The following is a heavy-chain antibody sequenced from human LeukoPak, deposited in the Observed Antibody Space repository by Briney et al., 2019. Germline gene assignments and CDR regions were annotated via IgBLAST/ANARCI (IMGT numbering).Heavy chain of an antibody. Sequence: GGSLRLSCAASGFTFSSYSMNWVRQAPDKGLEWVAFLQNDGGDIHYADSVEGRFTISRDNSKNTLYLQMNSLRAEDTAVYYCANRRGTQVLGNNIDIWGQGTLVTVSS. CDR3: ANRRGTQVLGNNIDI. CDR2: LQNDGGDI. CDR1: GFTFSSYS. D-gene: IGHD1-1*01. V-gene: IGHV3-30*02. J-gene: IGHJ3*02.